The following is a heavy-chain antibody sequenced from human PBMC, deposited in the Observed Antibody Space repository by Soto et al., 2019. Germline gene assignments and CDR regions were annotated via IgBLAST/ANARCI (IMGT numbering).Heavy chain of an antibody. J-gene: IGHJ4*02. Sequence: QVQLQESGPGLVKPSQTLSVTCTVSGDSITSGPYYWSWVRQLPGRGLEWIGYIYFRGNSDYNPSLKSRITISLDRCKNQFSLELNSVTAADTAVYYCARSGGSNSWYGVCDFWGQGTLVNVSS. CDR2: IYFRGNS. V-gene: IGHV4-31*03. CDR3: ARSGGSNSWYGVCDF. CDR1: GDSITSGPYY. D-gene: IGHD2-15*01.